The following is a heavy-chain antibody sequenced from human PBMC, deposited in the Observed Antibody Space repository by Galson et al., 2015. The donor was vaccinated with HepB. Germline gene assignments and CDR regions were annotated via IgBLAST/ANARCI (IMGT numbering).Heavy chain of an antibody. CDR2: ISFDGNNN. CDR3: AGDHRRMDFDRNPYYYYYYMDV. D-gene: IGHD1-14*01. Sequence: FLRLSCAASGFTFSGFGIHWVRQAPGKGLEWVAVISFDGNNNYYGDSVKGRVTISRDNSKNTLYLQMNSLRTEDTAVYYCAGDHRRMDFDRNPYYYYYYMDVWGKGATVTVSS. J-gene: IGHJ6*03. CDR1: GFTFSGFG. V-gene: IGHV3-30*03.